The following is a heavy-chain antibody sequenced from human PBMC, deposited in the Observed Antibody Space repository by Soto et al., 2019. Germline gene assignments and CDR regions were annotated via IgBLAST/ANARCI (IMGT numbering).Heavy chain of an antibody. D-gene: IGHD3-3*01. V-gene: IGHV4-34*01. J-gene: IGHJ4*02. Sequence: SETLSLTCAVYSGSFSGYYWSWIRQPPGKGLEWIGEINHSGSTNYNPSLKSRVTISVDTSKNQFSLQRSSLTAADTAVYYCARGDIWRGVGYWGQGTLVAVSS. CDR2: INHSGST. CDR3: ARGDIWRGVGY. CDR1: SGSFSGYY.